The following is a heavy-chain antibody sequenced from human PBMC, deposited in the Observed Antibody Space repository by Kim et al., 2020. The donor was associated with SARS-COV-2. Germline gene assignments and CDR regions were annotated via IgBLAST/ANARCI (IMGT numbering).Heavy chain of an antibody. Sequence: GGSLRLSCAASGFTFSSYGMHWVRQAPGKGLEWVAVIWYDGSNNYYADSVKGRFTITRDNSKNTLYLQMNSLRAEDTAVYYCARDGSGWYEGGYYYYYGMDVWGQGTTVTVSS. J-gene: IGHJ6*02. D-gene: IGHD6-19*01. CDR1: GFTFSSYG. CDR2: IWYDGSNN. CDR3: ARDGSGWYEGGYYYYYGMDV. V-gene: IGHV3-33*01.